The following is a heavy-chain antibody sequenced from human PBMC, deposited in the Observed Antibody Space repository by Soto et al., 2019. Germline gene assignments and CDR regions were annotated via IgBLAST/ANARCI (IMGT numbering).Heavy chain of an antibody. CDR3: ARGRTVNFYGMDV. D-gene: IGHD4-17*01. CDR2: INPHSGDT. Sequence: QVQLVQSGAEVKKPGAPVKVSYVAPGSTFTDHYIPGVRQAPGKGLEWMGWINPHSGDTIYAQKFQGRVTLTRDTSISTAYMELSRLRSDDTAVYYCARGRTVNFYGMDVWGQGTTVTVSS. J-gene: IGHJ6*02. V-gene: IGHV1-2*02. CDR1: GSTFTDHY.